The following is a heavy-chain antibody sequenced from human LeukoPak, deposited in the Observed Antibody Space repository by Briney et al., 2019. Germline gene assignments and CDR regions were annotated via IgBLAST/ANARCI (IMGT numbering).Heavy chain of an antibody. D-gene: IGHD3-22*01. CDR2: IYYSGST. Sequence: SETLSLTCTVSGGSISSNNYYWGWIRQPPGKGLEWIASIYYSGSTNYNPSLKSRVTISVDTSKNQFSLKLSSVTAADTAVYYCARAPTKYYYYDSSGYEYYFDYWGQGTLVTVSS. J-gene: IGHJ4*02. CDR1: GGSISSNNYY. V-gene: IGHV4-39*07. CDR3: ARAPTKYYYYDSSGYEYYFDY.